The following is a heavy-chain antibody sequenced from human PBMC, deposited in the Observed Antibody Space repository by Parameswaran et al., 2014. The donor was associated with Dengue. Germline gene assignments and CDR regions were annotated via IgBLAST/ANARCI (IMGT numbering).Heavy chain of an antibody. Sequence: WIRQPPGKGLEWIGSIYYSGSTYYNPSLKSRVTISVDTSKNQFSLKLSSVTAADTAVYYCARHVGITMIYYYGMDVWGQGTTVTVSS. CDR3: ARHVGITMIYYYGMDV. D-gene: IGHD3-22*01. J-gene: IGHJ6*02. CDR2: IYYSGST. V-gene: IGHV4-39*01.